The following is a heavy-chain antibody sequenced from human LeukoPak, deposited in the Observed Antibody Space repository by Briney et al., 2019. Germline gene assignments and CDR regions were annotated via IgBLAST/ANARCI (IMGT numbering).Heavy chain of an antibody. CDR2: IHYSGST. J-gene: IGHJ6*02. V-gene: IGHV4-61*01. CDR3: ARSYDSRGYYYYGMDV. CDR1: GGSVGSGSYY. Sequence: PSETLSLTCTVSGGSVGSGSYYWSWMRQPPGKGLQWIRYIHYSGSTNYNPSLKTRVTISVDTSKDQFSLKLISVTAADTAVYYCARSYDSRGYYYYGMDVWGQGTTVTVSS. D-gene: IGHD3-22*01.